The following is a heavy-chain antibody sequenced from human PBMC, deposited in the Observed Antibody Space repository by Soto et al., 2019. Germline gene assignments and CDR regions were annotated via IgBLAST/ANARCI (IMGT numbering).Heavy chain of an antibody. Sequence: GESLKISCKGPGYSFTSYWISWVRQMPGKGLEWMGRIDPSDSYTNYSPSFQGHVTISADKSISTAYLQWSSLKASDTAMYYCARQGYYDSSGYYPPRTFDPWGQGTLVTVSS. CDR3: ARQGYYDSSGYYPPRTFDP. CDR1: GYSFTSYW. D-gene: IGHD3-22*01. J-gene: IGHJ5*02. V-gene: IGHV5-10-1*01. CDR2: IDPSDSYT.